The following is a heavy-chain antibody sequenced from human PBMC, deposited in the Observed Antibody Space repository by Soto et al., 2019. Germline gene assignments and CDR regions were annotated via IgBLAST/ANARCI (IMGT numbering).Heavy chain of an antibody. V-gene: IGHV4-59*08. J-gene: IGHJ3*02. CDR1: GGSISSYY. Sequence: TSETLSLTCTVSGGSISSYYWSWIRQPPGKGLEWIGYIYYSGSTNYNPSLKSRVTISVDTSKNQFSLKLSSVTAADTAVHYCARHAWGYMCYVNQIYVLDISARGSM. CDR2: IYYSGST. CDR3: ARHAWGYMCYVNQIYVLDI. D-gene: IGHD3-10*02.